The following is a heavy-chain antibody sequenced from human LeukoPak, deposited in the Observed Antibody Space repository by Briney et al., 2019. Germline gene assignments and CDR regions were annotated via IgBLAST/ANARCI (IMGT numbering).Heavy chain of an antibody. CDR2: IYYSGST. J-gene: IGHJ4*02. Sequence: SETLSLTCSVSGGSTSSSSYYWGWIRQPPGKGLEWIGSIYYSGSTYYNSSLKSRVTISVDASKNQFSLKLSSVTAADTAVYYSARCYCSGGSCYPDYWGQGTLVTVSS. CDR1: GGSTSSSSYY. D-gene: IGHD2-15*01. V-gene: IGHV4-39*01. CDR3: ARCYCSGGSCYPDY.